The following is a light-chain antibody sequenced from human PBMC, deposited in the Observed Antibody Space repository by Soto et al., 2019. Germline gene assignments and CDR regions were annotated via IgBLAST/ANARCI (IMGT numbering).Light chain of an antibody. CDR2: GAS. CDR3: QQYGSSPRYT. J-gene: IGKJ2*01. V-gene: IGKV3-20*01. CDR1: RSVSNR. Sequence: EILMTQSPATLSVSPGETVTFSCRASRSVSNRLAWYQQKPGQAPRLLIYGASSRATGIPDRFSGSGSGTDFTLTISRLEPEDFAVYYCQQYGSSPRYTFGQGTKLEIK.